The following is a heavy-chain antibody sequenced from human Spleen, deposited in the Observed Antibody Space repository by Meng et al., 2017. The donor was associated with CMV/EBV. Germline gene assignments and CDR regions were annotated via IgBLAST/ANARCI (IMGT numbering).Heavy chain of an antibody. CDR2: ISAIDDST. D-gene: IGHD5-12*01. CDR1: GFHFDKYN. J-gene: IGHJ4*02. V-gene: IGHV3-23*01. Sequence: GGSLRLSCAASGFHFDKYNMHWVRQAPGKGLECVALISAIDDSTYYADSVKGRFTISRDNSKNMVSLEMHSLRSEDTAIYYWAKTLNGYGGQDYWGQGTLVTVSS. CDR3: AKTLNGYGGQDY.